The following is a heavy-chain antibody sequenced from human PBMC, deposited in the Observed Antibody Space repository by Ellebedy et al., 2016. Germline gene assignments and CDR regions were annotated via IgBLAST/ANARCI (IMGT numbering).Heavy chain of an antibody. V-gene: IGHV3-43*01. CDR3: ARGHELDY. Sequence: GESLKISCAASGFIFDDYTMHWVRHTPEKGLEWVSLIRWDGDSTSYADSVKGRFTISRDNAKSTLYLQMNSLRAEDTALYYCARGHELDYWGQGTLVTVSS. D-gene: IGHD2-2*03. CDR2: IRWDGDST. J-gene: IGHJ4*02. CDR1: GFIFDDYT.